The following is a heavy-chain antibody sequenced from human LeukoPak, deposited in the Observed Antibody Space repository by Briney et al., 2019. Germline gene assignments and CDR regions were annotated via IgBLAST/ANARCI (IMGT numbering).Heavy chain of an antibody. Sequence: SETLSLTCAVYGGSFSSYYWSWIRQPPGKGLEWIGEINHSGSTNYNPSLKSRVTISVDTSKNQFSLKLSSVTAADTAVYYCASSYYDSSGYYSDYWGQGTLVTVSS. D-gene: IGHD3-22*01. J-gene: IGHJ4*02. CDR2: INHSGST. CDR3: ASSYYDSSGYYSDY. CDR1: GGSFSSYY. V-gene: IGHV4-34*01.